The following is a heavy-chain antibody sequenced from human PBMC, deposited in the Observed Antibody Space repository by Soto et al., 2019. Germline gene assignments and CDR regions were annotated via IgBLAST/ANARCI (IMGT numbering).Heavy chain of an antibody. V-gene: IGHV1-3*01. CDR2: INAGNGNT. J-gene: IGHJ4*02. Sequence: QVQLVQSGAEVKKPGASVKVSCKASGYTFTSYAMHWVRQAPGQRLEWMGWINAGNGNTKYSQKFQGRVTITRDTSASTAYMELSSLRSEDTAVYYCAGVSRSSNTAMVTLGYWGQGTLVTVSS. D-gene: IGHD5-18*01. CDR1: GYTFTSYA. CDR3: AGVSRSSNTAMVTLGY.